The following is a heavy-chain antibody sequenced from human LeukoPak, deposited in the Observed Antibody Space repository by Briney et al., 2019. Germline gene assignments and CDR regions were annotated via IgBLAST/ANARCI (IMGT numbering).Heavy chain of an antibody. V-gene: IGHV3-48*01. Sequence: GGSLRLSCAASGFTFNTYSMNWVRQAPGQGLEWVSYITSSSSTMFYAGSVRGRFTISRDNAKNSLYLQMNSLRAEDTAVYYCVRYGRRANDQPFDVWGQGTMVTVSS. D-gene: IGHD1-1*01. CDR2: ITSSSSTM. CDR1: GFTFNTYS. CDR3: VRYGRRANDQPFDV. J-gene: IGHJ3*01.